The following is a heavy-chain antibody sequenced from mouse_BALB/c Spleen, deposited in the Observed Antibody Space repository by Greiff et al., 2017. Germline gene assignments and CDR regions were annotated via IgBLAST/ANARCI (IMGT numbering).Heavy chain of an antibody. Sequence: QVQLKESGPGLVAPSQSLSITCTVAGFSLTGYGVNWVRQPPGKGLEWLGMIWGDGSTDYNSALKSRLSISKDNSKSQVFLKMNSLQTDDTARYYCARDPPYDYDDYAMDYGGQGTSVTVSS. D-gene: IGHD2-4*01. V-gene: IGHV2-6-7*01. J-gene: IGHJ4*01. CDR2: IWGDGST. CDR1: GFSLTGYG. CDR3: ARDPPYDYDDYAMDY.